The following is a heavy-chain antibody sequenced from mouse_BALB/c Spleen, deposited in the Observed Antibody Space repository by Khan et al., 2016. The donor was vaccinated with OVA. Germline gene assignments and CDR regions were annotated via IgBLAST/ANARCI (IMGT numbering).Heavy chain of an antibody. Sequence: EVQLQESGAELVKPSASVSLSCTASGFSITDTYMHWVKQRPEQGLEWIGRIEPANGNTKYDPKFQGKATITEDTSSNTAYLQLSSLTSEDTAVYYCARRNAWGQGTTLTVSS. CDR3: ARRNA. J-gene: IGHJ2*01. CDR2: IEPANGNT. CDR1: GFSITDTY. V-gene: IGHV14-3*02.